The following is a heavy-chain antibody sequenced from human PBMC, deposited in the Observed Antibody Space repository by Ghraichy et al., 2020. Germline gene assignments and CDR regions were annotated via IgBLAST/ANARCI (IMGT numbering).Heavy chain of an antibody. Sequence: GSLSLTCIVSGASISSRSYYWGFIRQSPGKGLEWIGSISYGANAYYNPSLKSRVTISLDTSKNHFSLNLNSVTPADTAVYYCATAQWLVYYFDYWGQGSLVTVSS. V-gene: IGHV4-39*02. CDR1: GASISSRSYY. J-gene: IGHJ4*02. D-gene: IGHD6-19*01. CDR2: ISYGANA. CDR3: ATAQWLVYYFDY.